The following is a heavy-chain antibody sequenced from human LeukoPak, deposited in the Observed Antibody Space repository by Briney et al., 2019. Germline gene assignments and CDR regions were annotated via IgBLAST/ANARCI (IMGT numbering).Heavy chain of an antibody. CDR1: GYSISSGYY. CDR3: ARVRTSCYDY. Sequence: PSETLSLTCTVSGYSISSGYYWGWIRQPPGKGLEWIGSIYHSGSTYYNPSLKSRVTISVDTSKNQFSLKLSSVTAADTAVYYCARVRTSCYDYWGQGTLVTVSS. CDR2: IYHSGST. J-gene: IGHJ4*02. V-gene: IGHV4-38-2*02. D-gene: IGHD2-2*01.